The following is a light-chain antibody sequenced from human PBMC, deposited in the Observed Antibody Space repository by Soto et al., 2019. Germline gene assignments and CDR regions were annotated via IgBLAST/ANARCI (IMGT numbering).Light chain of an antibody. J-gene: IGLJ3*02. Sequence: QSALTQPRSVSASPGQSVTISCTGTTSDVGGYNYVSWYQQHPGQAPKLMIYEVSNRPSGVSNRFSGSKSGNTASLTISGLQAEDEADYYCSSYTNNVVFGRGTKVTVL. CDR1: TSDVGGYNY. V-gene: IGLV2-14*01. CDR3: SSYTNNVV. CDR2: EVS.